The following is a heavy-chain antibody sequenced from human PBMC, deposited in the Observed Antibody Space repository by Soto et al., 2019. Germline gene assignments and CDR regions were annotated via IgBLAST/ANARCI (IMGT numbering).Heavy chain of an antibody. CDR2: ISYSGTT. V-gene: IGHV4-31*03. CDR3: ARSMGSAAAGNSGGIAV. CDR1: GGSVTSGSNY. Sequence: QVPLRESGPGLVQASQTLSLVCTVSGGSVTSGSNYWSWIRQRPQGGMEWLAYISYSGTTYYNPSLNRRVTISADTSKNPFSLNCKSVTAADTAVYYCARSMGSAAAGNSGGIAVWGQGTTVT. J-gene: IGHJ6*02. D-gene: IGHD6-13*01.